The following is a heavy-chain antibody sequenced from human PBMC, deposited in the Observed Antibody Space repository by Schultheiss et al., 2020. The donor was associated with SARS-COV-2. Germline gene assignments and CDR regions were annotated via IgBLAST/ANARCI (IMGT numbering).Heavy chain of an antibody. D-gene: IGHD6-13*01. CDR2: IYYSGST. V-gene: IGHV4-61*01. J-gene: IGHJ6*02. Sequence: SETLSLTCTVSGGSVSSGTYYWGWIRQPPGKGLEWIGYIYYSGSTNYNPSLKSRVTISVDTSKNQFSLKLSSVTAADTAVYYCARLAAAAGKYYYGMDVWGQGTTVTVSS. CDR1: GGSVSSGTYY. CDR3: ARLAAAAGKYYYGMDV.